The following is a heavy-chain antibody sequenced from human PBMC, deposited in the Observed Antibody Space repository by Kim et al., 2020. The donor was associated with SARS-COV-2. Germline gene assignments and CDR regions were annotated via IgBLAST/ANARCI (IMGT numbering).Heavy chain of an antibody. CDR3: ARDAIEYYYDSSGYLIHHFDY. Sequence: GGSLRLSCAASGFTVSSNYMSWVRQAPGKGLEWVSVIYSGGSTYYADSVKGRFTISRDNSKNTLYLQMNSLRAEDTAVYYCARDAIEYYYDSSGYLIHHFDYWGQGTLVTVSS. CDR2: IYSGGST. J-gene: IGHJ4*02. V-gene: IGHV3-53*01. D-gene: IGHD3-22*01. CDR1: GFTVSSNY.